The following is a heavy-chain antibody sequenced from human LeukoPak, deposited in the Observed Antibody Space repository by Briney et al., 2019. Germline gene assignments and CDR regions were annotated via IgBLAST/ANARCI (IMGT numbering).Heavy chain of an antibody. CDR3: ARRINGRGAFDI. J-gene: IGHJ3*02. V-gene: IGHV5-51*01. CDR1: GYSFTTYW. D-gene: IGHD1-20*01. CDR2: ISPGDSDS. Sequence: GESLKISCKGSGYSFTTYWIGWVRQTPGKGLEWMGAISPGDSDSRHSPSFQGQVTFSADKSISTAYLHWSSLKASDTAIYYCARRINGRGAFDIWGRGTMVTVSS.